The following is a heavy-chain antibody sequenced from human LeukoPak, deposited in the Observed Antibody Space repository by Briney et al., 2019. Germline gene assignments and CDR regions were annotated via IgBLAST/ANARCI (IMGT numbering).Heavy chain of an antibody. D-gene: IGHD1-14*01. Sequence: SETLSLTCTVSGGSISSSSYYWGWIRQPPGKGLEWIGSIYYSGSTYYNPSLKSRVTISVDTSKNQFSLKLSSVTAADTAVYYCARAGSQPRDYYYMDVWGKGTTATVSS. CDR3: ARAGSQPRDYYYMDV. CDR2: IYYSGST. CDR1: GGSISSSSYY. J-gene: IGHJ6*03. V-gene: IGHV4-39*07.